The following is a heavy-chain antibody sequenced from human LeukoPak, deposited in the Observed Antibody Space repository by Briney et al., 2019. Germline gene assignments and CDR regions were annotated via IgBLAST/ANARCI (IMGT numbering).Heavy chain of an antibody. CDR3: ARDRGYCSGGSCYRWFDP. J-gene: IGHJ5*02. D-gene: IGHD2-15*01. CDR1: GGSISSDY. Sequence: SETLSLTCTVSGGSISSDYWSWIRQPPGKGLEWIGHIYNSGSTNYNPSLKSRVTISVDTSKNQFSLKLSSVTAAGTAVYYCARDRGYCSGGSCYRWFDPWGQGTLVTVSS. V-gene: IGHV4-59*01. CDR2: IYNSGST.